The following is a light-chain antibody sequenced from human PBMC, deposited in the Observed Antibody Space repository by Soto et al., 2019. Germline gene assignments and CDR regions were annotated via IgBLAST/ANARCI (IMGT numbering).Light chain of an antibody. CDR2: EVS. Sequence: QSVLTQPASVSGSPGQSFTISCTGTNSDVGGYNYVSWYQQHPGKDPKLMIYEVSNRPSGVSNRFSGSKSGNTASLTISGLQAEDEADYYCSSYTSSSTYVVGTGTKVTLL. CDR1: NSDVGGYNY. J-gene: IGLJ1*01. CDR3: SSYTSSSTYV. V-gene: IGLV2-14*01.